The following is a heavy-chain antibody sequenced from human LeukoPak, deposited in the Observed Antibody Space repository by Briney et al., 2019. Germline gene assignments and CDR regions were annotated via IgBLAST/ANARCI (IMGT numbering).Heavy chain of an antibody. Sequence: PGGSLRLSCAASGLTFTTYWMHWVRQGPGKGLEWVSRINSDGSVTDYADSVKGRFTISRDNAKNTVYLQMNSLRVEDTAVYYCASLAKPTDHWGQGTLVTVSS. CDR2: INSDGSVT. V-gene: IGHV3-74*01. D-gene: IGHD1-14*01. J-gene: IGHJ4*02. CDR1: GLTFTTYW. CDR3: ASLAKPTDH.